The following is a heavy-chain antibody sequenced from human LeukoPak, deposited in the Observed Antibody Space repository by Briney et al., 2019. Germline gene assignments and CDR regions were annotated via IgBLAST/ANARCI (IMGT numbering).Heavy chain of an antibody. V-gene: IGHV1-46*01. J-gene: IGHJ5*02. CDR2: INPSGGST. Sequence: GASVKVSCKASGYTFTSYYMHWVRQAPGQGLEWMGIINPSGGSTSYAQKFQGRVTMTRDMSTSTVYMELSSLRSEDTAVYYCARDRACGTMIVGGFDPWGQGTLVTVSS. D-gene: IGHD3-22*01. CDR1: GYTFTSYY. CDR3: ARDRACGTMIVGGFDP.